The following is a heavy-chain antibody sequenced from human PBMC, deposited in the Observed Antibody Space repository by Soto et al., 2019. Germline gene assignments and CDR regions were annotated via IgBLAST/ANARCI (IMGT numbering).Heavy chain of an antibody. D-gene: IGHD6-6*01. CDR2: ISYDGSNK. CDR3: ARGGQLVRDYYYGMDV. J-gene: IGHJ6*02. Sequence: QVQLVESGGGVVQPGRSLRLSCEVSGFTFSSYGMHWVRQAPGKGLEWVAVISYDGSNKYYADSVKGRFTISRDNSKNTLYLQMNSLRAEDTAVYYCARGGQLVRDYYYGMDVWGQGTTVTVSS. CDR1: GFTFSSYG. V-gene: IGHV3-30*03.